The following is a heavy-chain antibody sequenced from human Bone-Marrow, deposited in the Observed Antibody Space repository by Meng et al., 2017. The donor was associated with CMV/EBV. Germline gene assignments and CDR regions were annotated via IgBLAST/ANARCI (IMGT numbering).Heavy chain of an antibody. J-gene: IGHJ4*02. CDR1: GFTFSSYA. Sequence: GGSLRLSCAASGFTFSSYAMSWVRQAPGKGLEWVSVIYSGGSTYYADSVKGRFTISRDNSKNTLYLQMNSLRAEDTAVYYCAKDRGSSSWYYLRHSDYWGQGTLVTVSS. D-gene: IGHD6-13*01. CDR2: IYSGGST. CDR3: AKDRGSSSWYYLRHSDY. V-gene: IGHV3-66*02.